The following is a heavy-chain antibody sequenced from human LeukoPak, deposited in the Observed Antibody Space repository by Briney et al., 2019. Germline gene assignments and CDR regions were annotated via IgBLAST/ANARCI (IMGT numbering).Heavy chain of an antibody. CDR1: GFTFSSYA. V-gene: IGHV3-30-3*01. Sequence: GGSLRLSCAASGFTFSSYAMHWVRQAPGKGLEWVAVISYDGSNKYYADSVKSRFTISRDNSKNTLYLQMNSLRAEDTAVYYCARDPGPIRDYGMDVWGQGTTVTVSS. D-gene: IGHD5-24*01. CDR3: ARDPGPIRDYGMDV. CDR2: ISYDGSNK. J-gene: IGHJ6*02.